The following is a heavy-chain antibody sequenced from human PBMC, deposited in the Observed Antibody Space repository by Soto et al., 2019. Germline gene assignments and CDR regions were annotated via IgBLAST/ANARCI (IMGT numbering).Heavy chain of an antibody. CDR3: AREYCSGGSCYAEYFQH. V-gene: IGHV3-21*01. D-gene: IGHD2-15*01. J-gene: IGHJ1*01. Sequence: GGSLRLSCAASGFTFSSYSMNWVRQAPGKGLEWVSSISSSSSYIYYADSVKGRFTISRDNAKNSLYLQMNSLRAEDTAVYYCAREYCSGGSCYAEYFQHWGQGTLVTVSS. CDR1: GFTFSSYS. CDR2: ISSSSSYI.